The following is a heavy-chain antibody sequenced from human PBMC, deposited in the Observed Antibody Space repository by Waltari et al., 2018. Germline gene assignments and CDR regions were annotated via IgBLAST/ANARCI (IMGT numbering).Heavy chain of an antibody. J-gene: IGHJ6*02. CDR1: GGSFSGYY. CDR3: ARGSPARYYYYYYGMDV. Sequence: QVQLQQWGAGLLKPSETLSLTCAVYGGSFSGYYWSWIRQPPGKGLGWIGVIHHSGNTNYNPSRKSLVTISVDTSKNQFSLKLSSVTAADTAVYYCARGSPARYYYYYYGMDVWGQGTTVTVSS. V-gene: IGHV4-34*01. CDR2: IHHSGNT. D-gene: IGHD6-6*01.